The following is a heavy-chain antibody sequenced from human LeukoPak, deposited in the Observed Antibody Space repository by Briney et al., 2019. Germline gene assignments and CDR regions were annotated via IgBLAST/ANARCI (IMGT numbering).Heavy chain of an antibody. CDR2: ICYSGST. V-gene: IGHV4-39*07. CDR3: VKDRGNHVTDY. CDR1: GGSISSSTCY. J-gene: IGHJ4*02. Sequence: SETLSLTCTASGGSISSSTCYWGWIRQPPGKGLEWIRTICYSGSTYYNPSLKSRVTISVDTSKNQFSLKLSSVTAADTAVYYCVKDRGNHVTDYWGQGTLVTVSS. D-gene: IGHD1-14*01.